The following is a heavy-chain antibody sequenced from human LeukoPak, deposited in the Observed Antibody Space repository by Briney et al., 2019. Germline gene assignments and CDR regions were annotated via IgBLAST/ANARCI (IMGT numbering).Heavy chain of an antibody. Sequence: GGSLRLSCAASGFTFSSYGMHWVRQAPGKGLEWVAFIRYDGSNKYYADSVKGRFTISRDNSKNTLYLQMNGLRAEDTAVYYCAKGVVVAPDVTPFDYWGQGTLVTVSS. V-gene: IGHV3-30*02. CDR2: IRYDGSNK. J-gene: IGHJ4*02. CDR1: GFTFSSYG. D-gene: IGHD2-2*01. CDR3: AKGVVVAPDVTPFDY.